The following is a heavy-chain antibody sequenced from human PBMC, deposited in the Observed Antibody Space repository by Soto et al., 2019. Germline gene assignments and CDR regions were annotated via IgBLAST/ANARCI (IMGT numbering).Heavy chain of an antibody. Sequence: PGGSLRLPCVASGFTLDDYAMHWVRQAPGKGLEWVSGTDWNSEKIAYADSVKGRFTTSRDNAKNSRCLQMNRLRAEDTALYFCTKGDYDDCSGSRPLDPWGKGSLGSVSS. CDR1: GFTLDDYA. V-gene: IGHV3-9*01. CDR2: TDWNSEKI. J-gene: IGHJ5*02. CDR3: TKGDYDDCSGSRPLDP. D-gene: IGHD4-17*01.